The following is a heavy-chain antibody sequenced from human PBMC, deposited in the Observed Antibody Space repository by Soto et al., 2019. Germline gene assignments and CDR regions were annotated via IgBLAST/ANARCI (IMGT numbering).Heavy chain of an antibody. D-gene: IGHD3-22*01. CDR1: GGTFSSYA. CDR3: SSISAASSTYYYDSRGYFDAFDI. V-gene: IGHV1-69*13. Sequence: SVKVSCQASGGTFSSYAISCARQAPGHGLECTGGIIPIFGTANYAQKFQGRGTITADESTSTAYMERSSLRSEDTAVYYCSSISAASSTYYYDSRGYFDAFDIWGQRTMVTVSS. J-gene: IGHJ3*02. CDR2: IIPIFGTA.